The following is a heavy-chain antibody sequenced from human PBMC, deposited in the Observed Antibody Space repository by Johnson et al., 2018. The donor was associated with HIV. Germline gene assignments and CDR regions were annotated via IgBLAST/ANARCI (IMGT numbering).Heavy chain of an antibody. J-gene: IGHJ3*02. Sequence: GGGVVQPGGSLILSCAASGFTFSSYGMHWVRQAPGKGLEWVAVISYDGSNKYYADSVKGRFTISRDNSKNTLYLQMNSLRAEDTAVYYCAKTYSGSNRDAFDIWGQGTMVTVSS. CDR2: ISYDGSNK. CDR1: GFTFSSYG. V-gene: IGHV3-30*18. D-gene: IGHD1-26*01. CDR3: AKTYSGSNRDAFDI.